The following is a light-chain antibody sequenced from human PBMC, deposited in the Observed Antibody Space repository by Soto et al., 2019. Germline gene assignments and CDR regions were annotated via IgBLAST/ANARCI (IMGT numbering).Light chain of an antibody. J-gene: IGKJ3*01. Sequence: EIVMTQSPATLSVSPGERATLSCRASQSVSSNLAWYQQKPGQAPRLLIYGASTRATVIPARFSGSGSGTELTLTISSLQSEDFAVYYCQQYNNWPFTFGPGNKVDIK. CDR2: GAS. CDR3: QQYNNWPFT. V-gene: IGKV3-15*01. CDR1: QSVSSN.